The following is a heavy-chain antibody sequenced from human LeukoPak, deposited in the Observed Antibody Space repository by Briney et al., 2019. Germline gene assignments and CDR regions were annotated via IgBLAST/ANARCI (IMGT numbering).Heavy chain of an antibody. J-gene: IGHJ6*03. CDR2: ISSSSSYI. D-gene: IGHD1-26*01. V-gene: IGHV3-21*01. Sequence: GGSLRLSCAASGFTFSSYWMSWVRQAPGKGLEWVSSISSSSSYIYYADSVKGRFTISRDNAKNSLYLQMNSLRAEDTAVYYCAREGEGNQYYYYYMDVWGKGTTVTVSS. CDR3: AREGEGNQYYYYYMDV. CDR1: GFTFSSYW.